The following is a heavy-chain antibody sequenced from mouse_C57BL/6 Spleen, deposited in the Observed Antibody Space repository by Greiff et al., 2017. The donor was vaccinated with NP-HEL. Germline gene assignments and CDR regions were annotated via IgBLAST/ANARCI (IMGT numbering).Heavy chain of an antibody. Sequence: QVQLKESGPELVKPGASVKLSCKASGYTFTSYDINWVKQRPGQGLEWIGWIYPRDGSKKYNEKLKGKATLTVDPSSSTAYMELHSRTSEDSAVYFCARSRGLTVYFDYWGQGTTLTVSS. D-gene: IGHD4-1*01. CDR2: IYPRDGSK. CDR3: ARSRGLTVYFDY. CDR1: GYTFTSYD. J-gene: IGHJ2*01. V-gene: IGHV1-85*01.